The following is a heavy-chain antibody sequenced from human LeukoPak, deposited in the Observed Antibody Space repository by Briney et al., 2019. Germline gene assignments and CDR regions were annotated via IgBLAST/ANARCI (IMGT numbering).Heavy chain of an antibody. CDR1: GFTFSSYA. J-gene: IGHJ6*03. CDR2: ISYDGSNK. CDR3: ARDLYYYYYYMDV. Sequence: GGSLRLSCAASGFTFSSYAMHWVRQAPGKGLEWVAVISYDGSNKYCADSVKGRFTISRDNSKNTLYLQMNSLRAEDTAVYYCARDLYYYYYYMDVWGKGTTVTVSS. V-gene: IGHV3-30*04.